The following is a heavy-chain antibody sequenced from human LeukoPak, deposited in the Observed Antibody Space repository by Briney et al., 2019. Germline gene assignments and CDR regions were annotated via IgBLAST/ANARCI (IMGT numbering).Heavy chain of an antibody. V-gene: IGHV3-23*01. CDR3: VTGGPWGIPVPGGGPQDY. D-gene: IGHD6-19*01. CDR1: GFTLSNYG. CDR2: ISGSGGGT. J-gene: IGHJ4*02. Sequence: GGSLRLSCAVSGFTLSNYGMSWVRQAPGKGLEWVAGISGSGGGTNYADSVKGRFTISRDNPKNTLYLQMNSLRAEDTAVYYCVTGGPWGIPVPGGGPQDYWGQGMLVTVSS.